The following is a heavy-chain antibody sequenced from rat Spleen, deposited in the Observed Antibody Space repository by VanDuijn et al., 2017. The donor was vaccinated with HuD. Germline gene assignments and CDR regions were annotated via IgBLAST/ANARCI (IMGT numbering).Heavy chain of an antibody. J-gene: IGHJ3*01. D-gene: IGHD1-2*01. CDR3: ARGTYYSSYMGRFAY. CDR1: GFTFSDYA. CDR2: IIYDGSST. V-gene: IGHV5-17*01. Sequence: EVQLVESGGGLVQPGRSLKLSCAASGFTFSDYAMAWVRQAPKKGLEWVATIIYDGSSTYYRDSVKGRFTISRDNAKSTLYLQMDSLRSEDTATYYCARGTYYSSYMGRFAYWGQGTLVTVSS.